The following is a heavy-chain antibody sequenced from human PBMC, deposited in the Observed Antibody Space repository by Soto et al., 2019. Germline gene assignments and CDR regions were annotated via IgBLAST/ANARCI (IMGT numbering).Heavy chain of an antibody. D-gene: IGHD5-18*01. J-gene: IGHJ6*02. Sequence: QVQLVQSGAEVKKPGASVKVSCKASGYTFTGYYMHWVRQAPGQGLEWMGWINPNSGGTNYAQKFQGRVTMTRDTSISTAYMELSRLRSDDTAVYYCASAETADNNHFKNHYYYGMDVWGQGTTVTVSS. CDR2: INPNSGGT. CDR1: GYTFTGYY. CDR3: ASAETADNNHFKNHYYYGMDV. V-gene: IGHV1-2*02.